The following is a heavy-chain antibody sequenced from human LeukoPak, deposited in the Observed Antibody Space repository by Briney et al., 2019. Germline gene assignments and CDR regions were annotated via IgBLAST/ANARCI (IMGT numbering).Heavy chain of an antibody. CDR2: INSGSSDI. CDR3: ARDTYEPGLIDF. Sequence: GGSLRLTCAASGFTFSLYAMNWVRQAPGKGLEWISYINSGSSDIHYTQSVRGRFIISRDNAKNTLYLQMNSLRAEDTAVYFCARDTYEPGLIDFWGQGTLVSVSS. D-gene: IGHD3-3*01. V-gene: IGHV3-21*05. J-gene: IGHJ4*02. CDR1: GFTFSLYA.